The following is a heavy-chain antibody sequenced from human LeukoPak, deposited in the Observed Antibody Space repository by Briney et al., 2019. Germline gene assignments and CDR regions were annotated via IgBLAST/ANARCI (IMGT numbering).Heavy chain of an antibody. CDR1: GWSFSGYY. V-gene: IGHV4-34*01. J-gene: IGHJ6*03. D-gene: IGHD2-2*01. CDR3: ARRDIVVVPAAPPYYYYYMDV. Sequence: SETLSLTCAVYGWSFSGYYWSWIRQPPGKGLEWIGEINHSGSTNYNPSLKSRVTISVDTSKNQFSLKLSSVTAADTAVYYCARRDIVVVPAAPPYYYYYMDVWGKGTTVTVSS. CDR2: INHSGST.